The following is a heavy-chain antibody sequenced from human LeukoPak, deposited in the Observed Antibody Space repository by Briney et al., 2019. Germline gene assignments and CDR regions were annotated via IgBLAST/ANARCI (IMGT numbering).Heavy chain of an antibody. D-gene: IGHD6-19*01. CDR3: AKAQKWLATPCDY. J-gene: IGHJ4*02. V-gene: IGHV3-23*01. CDR2: ISGSGGST. Sequence: GGSLRLSCAASGFAFSSYAMSWVRHAPGKGLEWVSAISGSGGSTYYAGSVKGRFTIPRDNSKNTLYLQINRLRGEDTAVYYWAKAQKWLATPCDYWGKGTLVTVSS. CDR1: GFAFSSYA.